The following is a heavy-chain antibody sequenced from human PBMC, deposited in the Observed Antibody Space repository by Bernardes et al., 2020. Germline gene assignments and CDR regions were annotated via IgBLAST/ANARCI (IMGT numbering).Heavy chain of an antibody. J-gene: IGHJ4*02. CDR3: ARVFVWLPYDY. CDR1: GYTFTSYG. V-gene: IGHV1-18*01. D-gene: IGHD3-9*01. CDR2: ISAYNGNT. Sequence: ASVKVSCKASGYTFTSYGISWVRQAPGQGLEWMGWISAYNGNTNYAQKLQGRVTMTTDTSTSTACMELRSLRSDDTAVYYCARVFVWLPYDYWGQGTLVTVSS.